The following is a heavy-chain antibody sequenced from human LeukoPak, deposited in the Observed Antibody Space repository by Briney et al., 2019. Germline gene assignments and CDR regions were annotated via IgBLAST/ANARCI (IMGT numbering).Heavy chain of an antibody. J-gene: IGHJ4*02. CDR2: INHSGST. V-gene: IGHV4-34*01. D-gene: IGHD6-19*01. CDR1: GGSFSGYY. CDR3: ARGRYSSGWYADYFDY. Sequence: SETLSLTCAVYGGSFSGYYRSWIRQPPGKGLEWIGEINHSGSTNYNPSLKSRVTISVDTSKNQFSLKLSSVTAADTAVYYCARGRYSSGWYADYFDYWGQGTLVTVSS.